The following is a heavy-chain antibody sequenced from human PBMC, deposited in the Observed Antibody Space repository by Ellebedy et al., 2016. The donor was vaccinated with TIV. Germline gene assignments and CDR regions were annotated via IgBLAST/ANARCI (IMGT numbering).Heavy chain of an antibody. CDR1: GYRFTNYW. V-gene: IGHV5-51*01. CDR2: IYPDDSDT. CDR3: ARRGEILSLNYFDY. Sequence: KVSCKGSGYRFTNYWIGWVRQMPGKGLEWIGFIYPDDSDTRYSPSFQGQVTISADRSIGTAYLQWSSLKASDTAIYYCARRGEILSLNYFDYWGQGTLVTVSP. D-gene: IGHD3-10*01. J-gene: IGHJ4*02.